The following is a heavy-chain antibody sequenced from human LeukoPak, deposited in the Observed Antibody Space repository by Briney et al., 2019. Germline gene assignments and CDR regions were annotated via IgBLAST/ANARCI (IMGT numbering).Heavy chain of an antibody. CDR2: ISYSGST. CDR1: GGSISSYY. D-gene: IGHD3-22*01. J-gene: IGHJ5*02. V-gene: IGHV4-59*01. CDR3: AREPGFDSSGYLNWFDP. Sequence: PSETLSLTCAVSGGSISSYYWSWLRQPPGKGLEWIACISYSGSTKYNPSFKSRVTISVDTSKHELSLKLSSVTAADTAVYYCAREPGFDSSGYLNWFDPWGQGTLVTVSS.